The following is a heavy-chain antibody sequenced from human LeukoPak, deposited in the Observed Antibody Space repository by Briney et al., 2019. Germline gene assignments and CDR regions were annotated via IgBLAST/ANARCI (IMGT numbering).Heavy chain of an antibody. CDR1: GGSFSGYY. CDR3: ARGGRYCSGGSCYPLDLDY. V-gene: IGHV4-34*01. Sequence: SETLSLTCAVYGGSFSGYYWSWIRQPPGKGLEWIGEINHSGSTNYNPSLKSRVTISVDTSKNQFSLKLSSVTAADTAVYYCARGGRYCSGGSCYPLDLDYWGQGTLVTVSS. J-gene: IGHJ4*02. D-gene: IGHD2-15*01. CDR2: INHSGST.